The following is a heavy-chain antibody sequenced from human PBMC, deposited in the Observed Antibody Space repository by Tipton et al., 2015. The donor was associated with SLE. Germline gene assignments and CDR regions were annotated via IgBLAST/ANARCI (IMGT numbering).Heavy chain of an antibody. CDR2: ISWNSGSI. J-gene: IGHJ3*02. CDR3: AKGQSSSWYRDAFDI. Sequence: SLRLSCAASGFTFDDYAMHWVRQAPGKGQEWVSGISWNSGSIGYADSVKGRFTISRDNAKNSLYLQMNSLRAEDTALYYCAKGQSSSWYRDAFDIWGQGTMVTVSS. V-gene: IGHV3-9*01. D-gene: IGHD6-13*01. CDR1: GFTFDDYA.